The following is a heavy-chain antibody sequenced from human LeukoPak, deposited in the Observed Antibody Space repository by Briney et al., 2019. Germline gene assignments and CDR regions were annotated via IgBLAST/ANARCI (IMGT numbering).Heavy chain of an antibody. Sequence: PGGSLRLSCAASGFTFSSYSMDWVRQAPGKGLEWVSSISSSSSYIYYADSVKGRFTISRDNAKHSLCLQMNSLRAEDTAVYYCASSAPSDIWGRGTMVTVSS. V-gene: IGHV3-21*01. CDR1: GFTFSSYS. CDR2: ISSSSSYI. CDR3: ASSAPSDI. J-gene: IGHJ3*02.